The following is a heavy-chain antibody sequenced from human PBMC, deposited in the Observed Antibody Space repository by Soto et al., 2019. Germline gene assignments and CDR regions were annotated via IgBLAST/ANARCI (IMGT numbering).Heavy chain of an antibody. D-gene: IGHD3-3*01. V-gene: IGHV1-18*04. CDR3: ARDVPYYDFWSGHPHLDY. J-gene: IGHJ4*02. CDR2: ISAYNGNT. Sequence: QVQLVQSGAEVKKPGASVKVSCKASGYTFTSYGISWVRRAPGQGLEWMGWISAYNGNTNYAQKLQGRVTMTTDTSTSTAYMELRSLRSDDTAVYYCARDVPYYDFWSGHPHLDYWGQGTLVTVSS. CDR1: GYTFTSYG.